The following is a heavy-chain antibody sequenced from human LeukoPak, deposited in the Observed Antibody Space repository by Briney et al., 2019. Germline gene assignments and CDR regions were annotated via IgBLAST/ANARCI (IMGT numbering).Heavy chain of an antibody. V-gene: IGHV3-23*01. CDR2: ISGSGGST. D-gene: IGHD2-2*02. Sequence: TGGSLRLSCTASGFPFSTYWMNWVRQAPGKGLELVSAISGSGGSTYYADSVKGRFTISRDNSKNTLYLQMNSLRAEDTAVYYCAKGAVNRYNYWGQGTLVTVSS. CDR3: AKGAVNRYNY. J-gene: IGHJ4*02. CDR1: GFPFSTYW.